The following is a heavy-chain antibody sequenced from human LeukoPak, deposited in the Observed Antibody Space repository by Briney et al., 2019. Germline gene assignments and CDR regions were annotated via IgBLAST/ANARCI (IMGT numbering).Heavy chain of an antibody. CDR3: AKEIPPYCSSTSCYKGFDY. CDR1: GFTFSSYG. Sequence: GGSLRLSCAASGFTFSSYGMHWVRQAPGKALEWVAFIRYDGSNKYYADSVKGRFTIPRDNSKNTLYLQMNSLRAEDTAVYYCAKEIPPYCSSTSCYKGFDYWGQGTLVTVSS. CDR2: IRYDGSNK. J-gene: IGHJ4*02. V-gene: IGHV3-30*02. D-gene: IGHD2-2*02.